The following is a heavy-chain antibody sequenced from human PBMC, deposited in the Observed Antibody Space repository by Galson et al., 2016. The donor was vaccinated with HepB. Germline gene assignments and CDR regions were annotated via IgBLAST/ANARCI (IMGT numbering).Heavy chain of an antibody. CDR1: GDSISGTEYY. CDR3: ATGISVAGKYYYYYMDV. J-gene: IGHJ6*03. D-gene: IGHD6-19*01. Sequence: SETLSLTCIVSGDSISGTEYYWGWIRQSPGRGLEWIGSIYYSGSTYYNPSLESRVTISVDTSKNQFSLRRSSVTAADTAVYYCATGISVAGKYYYYYMDVWGKGTPVTVSS. CDR2: IYYSGST. V-gene: IGHV4-39*01.